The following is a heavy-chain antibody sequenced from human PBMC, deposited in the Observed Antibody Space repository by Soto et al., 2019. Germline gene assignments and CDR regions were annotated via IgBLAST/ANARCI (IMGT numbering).Heavy chain of an antibody. V-gene: IGHV1-2*04. D-gene: IGHD2-15*01. CDR2: INPNSGGT. CDR3: ARVQVGYCGGGSCWFDY. J-gene: IGHJ4*02. CDR1: GYTFTDYY. Sequence: GASVKVSCKASGYTFTDYYMHWVRQAPGQGLEWMGWINPNSGGTNYAQKFQGWVTMTRDTSISTAYMELSSLRSEDTAVYYCARVQVGYCGGGSCWFDYWGQGTLVTVSS.